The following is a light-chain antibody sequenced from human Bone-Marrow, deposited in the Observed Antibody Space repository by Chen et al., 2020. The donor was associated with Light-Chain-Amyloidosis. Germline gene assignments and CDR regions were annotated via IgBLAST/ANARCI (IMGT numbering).Light chain of an antibody. CDR3: QSADSSVTYAVI. V-gene: IGLV3-25*03. J-gene: IGLJ2*01. Sequence: SYELTQPPSVSVSPGQTARITCSGDDLPTKYAYWYQQKQGQAPVLVIHRDTERPSGISERFSGTSPGPTATLTISEVQAADEADYHCQSADSSVTYAVIFGGGTKLTVL. CDR1: DLPTKY. CDR2: RDT.